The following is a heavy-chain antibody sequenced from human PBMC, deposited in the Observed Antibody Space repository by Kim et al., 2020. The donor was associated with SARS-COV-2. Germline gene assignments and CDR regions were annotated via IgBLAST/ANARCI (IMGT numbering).Heavy chain of an antibody. CDR3: AKEGPTTGGAFDY. Sequence: GGSLRLSCAASGFTFSNHSMHWVRQAPGKGLEWVAVISYDGRNTYLADSVKGRFTISRDTSKNTLYVQMNSLRAEDTAVYFCAKEGPTTGGAFDYWGQGTLVTVSS. J-gene: IGHJ4*02. CDR1: GFTFSNHS. V-gene: IGHV3-30*04. D-gene: IGHD1-26*01. CDR2: ISYDGRNT.